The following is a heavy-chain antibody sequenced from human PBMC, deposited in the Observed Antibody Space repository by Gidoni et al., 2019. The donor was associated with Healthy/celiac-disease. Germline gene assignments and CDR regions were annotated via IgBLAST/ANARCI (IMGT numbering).Heavy chain of an antibody. Sequence: EVQLVESGGVVVQPGGSLRLSCAAAGFTFADYAMHWVRQAPGKGLEWVSLISWDGGSTYYADSVKGRFTISRDNSKNSLYLQMNSLRAEDTALYYCAKNSNEEELIDYYYGMDVWGQGTTVTVSS. CDR3: AKNSNEEELIDYYYGMDV. J-gene: IGHJ6*02. V-gene: IGHV3-43D*03. D-gene: IGHD4-4*01. CDR2: ISWDGGST. CDR1: GFTFADYA.